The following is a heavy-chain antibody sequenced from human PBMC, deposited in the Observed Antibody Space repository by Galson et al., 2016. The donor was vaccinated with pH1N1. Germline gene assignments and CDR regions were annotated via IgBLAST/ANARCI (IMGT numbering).Heavy chain of an antibody. CDR3: ARDLMGGTYAADY. CDR1: YTFTRYG. V-gene: IGHV1-3*01. D-gene: IGHD1-26*01. CDR2: ISPGSTKT. J-gene: IGHJ4*02. Sequence: YTFTRYGMHWVRQAPGQSLEWMGWISPGSTKTKYSQKFQGRVTVTRDSSATTAYMELSSLTFEDTAVYYCARDLMGGTYAADYWGQGTQVTVS.